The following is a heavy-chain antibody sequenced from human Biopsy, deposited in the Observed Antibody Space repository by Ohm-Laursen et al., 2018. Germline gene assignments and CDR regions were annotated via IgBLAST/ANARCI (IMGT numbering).Heavy chain of an antibody. D-gene: IGHD1-26*01. CDR3: ARVGAGAPSIDYFDY. Sequence: SDTLSLTWTVSGGSIGSFFWSWIRQPPGKGLEWIGYIYYSGSTNYNPSLGSRVTISVDRSKNQFSLELSSVTAADTAVYYCARVGAGAPSIDYFDYWGQGALVTVSS. CDR2: IYYSGST. V-gene: IGHV4-59*07. CDR1: GGSIGSFF. J-gene: IGHJ4*02.